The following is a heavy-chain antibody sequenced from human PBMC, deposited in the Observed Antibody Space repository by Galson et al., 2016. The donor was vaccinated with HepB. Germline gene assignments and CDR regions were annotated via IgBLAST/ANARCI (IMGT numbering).Heavy chain of an antibody. V-gene: IGHV4-4*02. J-gene: IGHJ3*02. CDR1: GGSISTDNW. Sequence: ETLSLTCAVSGGSISTDNWWSWVRQPPGAGLEWIGQVYHGGGTHYHPSLKSRVTMSVDKSTNQFSLSLTSATAADTAIYHCARIGEYSSSWYTANDMWGRGTMVTVSS. CDR3: ARIGEYSSSWYTANDM. CDR2: VYHGGGT. D-gene: IGHD6-13*01.